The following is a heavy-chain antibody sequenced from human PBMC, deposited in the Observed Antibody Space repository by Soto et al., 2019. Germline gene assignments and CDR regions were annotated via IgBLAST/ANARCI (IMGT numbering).Heavy chain of an antibody. V-gene: IGHV1-2*02. CDR2: INPNSGGT. J-gene: IGHJ4*02. CDR1: GYTFTGDY. Sequence: ASVKVSCKASGYTFTGDYMHWVRQAPGKGLEWMGWINPNSGGTNYAQKFQGRVTMTRDTSISTAYMELSRLRSDDTAVYYCASSAYAARRPFDYWGQGTLVTVSS. CDR3: ASSAYAARRPFDY. D-gene: IGHD6-6*01.